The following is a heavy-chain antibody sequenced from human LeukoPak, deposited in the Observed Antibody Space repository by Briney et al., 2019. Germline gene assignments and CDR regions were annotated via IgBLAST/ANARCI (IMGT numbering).Heavy chain of an antibody. Sequence: TGGSPRLSCAASGFTFSSHWMSGVRQAPGKGLEWVANMKEDGREKYYVDSVKGRFTIPRDNAKNSLYLQMNSLRAEDTAVYYCARQLQWGFDYWGQGTLVTVSS. CDR2: MKEDGREK. CDR1: GFTFSSHW. J-gene: IGHJ4*02. D-gene: IGHD4-11*01. CDR3: ARQLQWGFDY. V-gene: IGHV3-7*04.